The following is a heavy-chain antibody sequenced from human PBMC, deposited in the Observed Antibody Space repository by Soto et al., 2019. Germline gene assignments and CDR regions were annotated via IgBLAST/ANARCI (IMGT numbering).Heavy chain of an antibody. CDR2: ISAYNGNT. Sequence: GASVKVSCKASGYTFTSYGISWVRQAPGQGLEWMGWISAYNGNTNYAQKLQGRVTMTTDTSTSTAYMELRSLRSDDTAVYYCARDRGFRDILTGHKMGYWGQGTLVTVSS. V-gene: IGHV1-18*04. J-gene: IGHJ4*02. CDR1: GYTFTSYG. D-gene: IGHD3-9*01. CDR3: ARDRGFRDILTGHKMGY.